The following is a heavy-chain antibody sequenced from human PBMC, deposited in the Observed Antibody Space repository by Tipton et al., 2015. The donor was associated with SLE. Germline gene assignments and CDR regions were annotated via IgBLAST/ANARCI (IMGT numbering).Heavy chain of an antibody. CDR2: MYTSGST. CDR3: ATTLAAAGTYAFDI. D-gene: IGHD6-13*01. Sequence: TLSLTCTVSGGSISSGTYYWSWIRQPAGKGLEWIGHMYTSGSTNYNPSLKSRVTISLDTSKNQFSLKLSSVTAADTAVYYCATTLAAAGTYAFDIWGQGTMVTVSS. J-gene: IGHJ3*02. V-gene: IGHV4-61*09. CDR1: GGSISSGTYY.